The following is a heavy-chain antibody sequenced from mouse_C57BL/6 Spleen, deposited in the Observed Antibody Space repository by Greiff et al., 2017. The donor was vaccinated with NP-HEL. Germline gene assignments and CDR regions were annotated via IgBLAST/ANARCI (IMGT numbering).Heavy chain of an antibody. J-gene: IGHJ4*01. CDR2: IYWDDDK. V-gene: IGHV8-12*01. CDR1: GFSLSTSGMG. D-gene: IGHD1-1*01. CDR3: ARRAWTTVVATDYAMDY. Sequence: QVTLKESGPGILQSSQTLSLTCSFSGFSLSTSGMGVSWIRQPSGKGLEWLAHIYWDDDKRYNPSLKSRLTISKDTSRNQLFLKITSVDTADTATYYCARRAWTTVVATDYAMDYWGQGTSVTVSS.